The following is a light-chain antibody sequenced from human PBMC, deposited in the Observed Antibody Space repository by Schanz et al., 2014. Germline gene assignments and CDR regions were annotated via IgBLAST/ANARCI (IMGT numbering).Light chain of an antibody. CDR2: GAS. Sequence: EIVLTQSPGTLSLSPGERATLSCRASQSVSSSYLAWYQQKPGQAPRLLIYGASSRATGIPDRFSGSGSGTDFTLTISRLEPEDFASYYCQHYNNYSPPYTFGQGTKVEIK. CDR1: QSVSSSY. V-gene: IGKV3-20*01. J-gene: IGKJ2*01. CDR3: QHYNNYSPPYT.